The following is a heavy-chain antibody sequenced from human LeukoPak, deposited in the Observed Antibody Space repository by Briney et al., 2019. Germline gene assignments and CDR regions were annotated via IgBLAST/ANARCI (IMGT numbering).Heavy chain of an antibody. Sequence: SETLSLTCAVSGYSISSGYYWGWIRQPPGKGLEWIGSIYHNGSTYYNPSLKSRVTLSVDTSKNQFSLKLSSVTAADTAVYYCARANQNVLRFLEWLSAFDIWGQGTMVTVSS. V-gene: IGHV4-38-2*01. D-gene: IGHD3-3*01. CDR3: ARANQNVLRFLEWLSAFDI. J-gene: IGHJ3*02. CDR1: GYSISSGYY. CDR2: IYHNGST.